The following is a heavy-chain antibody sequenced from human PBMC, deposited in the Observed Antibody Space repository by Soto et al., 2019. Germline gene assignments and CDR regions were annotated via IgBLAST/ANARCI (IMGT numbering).Heavy chain of an antibody. CDR3: APDLQVLGANRLGYDS. Sequence: WRSLRLSCEASGFTFRNYGMHWVRQTPVKGLEWVAGIQYDGSKKYYAESVKGRFTISRDNSKNTLYLEIDSLRAEDTAVYYSAPDLQVLGANRLGYDSWGQGTLVTDSS. CDR2: IQYDGSKK. J-gene: IGHJ5*01. D-gene: IGHD1-26*01. CDR1: GFTFRNYG. V-gene: IGHV3-33*01.